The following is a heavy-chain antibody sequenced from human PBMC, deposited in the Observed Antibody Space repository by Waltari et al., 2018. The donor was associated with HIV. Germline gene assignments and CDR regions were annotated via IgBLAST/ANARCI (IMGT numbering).Heavy chain of an antibody. CDR2: IAYDGSDK. CDR3: AKDVRYWDGLFYVGHDAFDV. J-gene: IGHJ3*01. Sequence: VQLVESGGGVVPPGRSLTLSCEASGLTFNTYAMHWVRQSPGKGLGWVGDIAYDGSDKHYADTVRGRFTVSRDNAKNTVFLQMSSLRTEDTAAYYCAKDVRYWDGLFYVGHDAFDVWGQGTMVTVSS. CDR1: GLTFNTYA. V-gene: IGHV3-30-3*02. D-gene: IGHD3-3*01.